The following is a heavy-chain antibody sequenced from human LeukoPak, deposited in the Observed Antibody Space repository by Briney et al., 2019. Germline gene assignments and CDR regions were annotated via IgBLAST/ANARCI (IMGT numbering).Heavy chain of an antibody. CDR1: GFTFSSYG. CDR3: ARDLGGYSGYDSPNYYGMDV. V-gene: IGHV3-33*01. D-gene: IGHD5-12*01. Sequence: GGSLRLSCAASGFTFSSYGMHWVRQAPGKGLEWVAVIWHDGGNKYYADSVKGRFTISRDNSKNTLYLQMNSLRAEDTAVYYCARDLGGYSGYDSPNYYGMDVWGQGTTVTVSS. CDR2: IWHDGGNK. J-gene: IGHJ6*02.